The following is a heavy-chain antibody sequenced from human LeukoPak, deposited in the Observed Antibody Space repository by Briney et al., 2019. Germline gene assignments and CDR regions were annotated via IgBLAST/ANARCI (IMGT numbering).Heavy chain of an antibody. Sequence: GGSLRLSCAASGFTFSSYAMNWVRQAPGKGLEWVSAISGSGGSTYYADSVKGRFTISRDNSKNTLYLQMNSLRAEDTAVYYCATNTVKAYFDYWGQGTLVTVSS. CDR3: ATNTVKAYFDY. V-gene: IGHV3-23*01. D-gene: IGHD4-17*01. J-gene: IGHJ4*02. CDR1: GFTFSSYA. CDR2: ISGSGGST.